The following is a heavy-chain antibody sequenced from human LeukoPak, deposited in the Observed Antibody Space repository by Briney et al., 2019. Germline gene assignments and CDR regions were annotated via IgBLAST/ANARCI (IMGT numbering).Heavy chain of an antibody. CDR2: IYYSGST. CDR1: GGSISSYY. J-gene: IGHJ6*03. V-gene: IGHV4-59*01. D-gene: IGHD3-9*01. CDR3: ARVVGVRYFDWWTERYYYTDV. Sequence: SETLSLTCTVSGGSISSYYWSWIRQPPGKGLEWIGYIYYSGSTNYNPSLKSRVTISVDTSKNQFSLKLSSVTAADTAVYYCARVVGVRYFDWWTERYYYTDVWGKGTTVTISS.